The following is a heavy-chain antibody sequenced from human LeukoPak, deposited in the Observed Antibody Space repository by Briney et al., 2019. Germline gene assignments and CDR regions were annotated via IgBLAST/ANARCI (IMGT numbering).Heavy chain of an antibody. CDR1: GGTFSSYG. V-gene: IGHV1-18*01. CDR2: ISAYNGNT. J-gene: IGHJ6*02. CDR3: ARGYSSGWWTIDYYYYYGMDV. Sequence: ASVKVSCKASGGTFSSYGISWVRQAPGQGLEWMGWISAYNGNTNYAQKLQGRVTMTTDTSTSTAYMELRSLRSDDTAVYYCARGYSSGWWTIDYYYYYGMDVWGQGTTVTVSS. D-gene: IGHD6-19*01.